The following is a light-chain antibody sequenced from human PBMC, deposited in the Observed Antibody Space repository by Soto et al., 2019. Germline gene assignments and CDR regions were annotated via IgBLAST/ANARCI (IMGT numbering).Light chain of an antibody. CDR2: EVS. J-gene: IGLJ1*01. CDR1: SSDIGGYNY. CDR3: SSYAGSSNV. V-gene: IGLV2-14*01. Sequence: QSALTQPASVSGSPGQSITISCTGTSSDIGGYNYVSWYQQHPGKVPKLLIYEVSNRPSGVSNRFSGSKSGDTASLTISGLQAEDEADYYCSSYAGSSNVFGTGTQLTVL.